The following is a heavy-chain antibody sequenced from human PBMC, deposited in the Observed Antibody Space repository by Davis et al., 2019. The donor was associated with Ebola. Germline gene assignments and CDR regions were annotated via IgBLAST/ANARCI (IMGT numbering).Heavy chain of an antibody. J-gene: IGHJ6*02. CDR2: INAGNGNT. Sequence: ASVKVSCKASGYTFTSYAMHWVRQAPGQRLEWMGWINAGNGNTKYSQKFQGRVTITRDTSASTAYMELRSLRSDDTAVYYCALAMTYYYGSGSYYTEYNVWGQGTTVTVSS. D-gene: IGHD3-10*01. V-gene: IGHV1-3*01. CDR3: ALAMTYYYGSGSYYTEYNV. CDR1: GYTFTSYA.